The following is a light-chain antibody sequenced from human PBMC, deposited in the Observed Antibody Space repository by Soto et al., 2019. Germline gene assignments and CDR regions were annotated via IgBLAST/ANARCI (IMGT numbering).Light chain of an antibody. CDR2: DAS. J-gene: IGKJ1*01. CDR3: QQYNSYAWT. V-gene: IGKV1-5*01. CDR1: QNINNY. Sequence: DIQMAQSPSSLSASVRDRFTITCQASQNINNYLNWYQQKPGRAPKLLIYDASSLESGVPSRFSGSGSGTEFTLTISSLQPDDFATYYCQQYNSYAWTFGQGTKVDI.